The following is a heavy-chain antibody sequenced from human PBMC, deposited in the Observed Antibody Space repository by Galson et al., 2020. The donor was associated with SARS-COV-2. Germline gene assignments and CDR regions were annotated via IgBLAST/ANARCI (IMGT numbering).Heavy chain of an antibody. V-gene: IGHV4-4*02. J-gene: IGHJ6*02. CDR3: ARDLVYYDSSGLYYYYYGMDG. D-gene: IGHD3-22*01. CDR1: GGSISSSNW. CDR2: IYHSGST. Sequence: SATLSLTCAVSGGSISSSNWWSWVRQHPGKGLEWIGEIYHSGSTNYKPSLKSRVTISVDKSKNQFSLKLSSVTAADTAVYYCARDLVYYDSSGLYYYYYGMDGWGQGTTVTVSS.